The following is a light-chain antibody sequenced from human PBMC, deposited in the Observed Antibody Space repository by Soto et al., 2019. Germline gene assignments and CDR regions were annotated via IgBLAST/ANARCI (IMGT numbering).Light chain of an antibody. CDR3: SSYTSGGNYV. V-gene: IGLV2-14*03. CDR2: DVS. CDR1: SSDVAAYNY. Sequence: QSALTQPAPVPGSPGQSITISCTGTSSDVAAYNYVSWYQQHPGKAPKLMVYDVSNRPSGVSNRFSGSKSGNTASLTISGLQAEDEADYYCSSYTSGGNYVFGTGTQLTVL. J-gene: IGLJ1*01.